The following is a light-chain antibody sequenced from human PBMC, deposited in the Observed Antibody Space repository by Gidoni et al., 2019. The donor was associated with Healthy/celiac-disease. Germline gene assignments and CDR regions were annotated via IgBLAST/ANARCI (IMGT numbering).Light chain of an antibody. CDR1: QSISSW. CDR3: QQYNSYPWT. CDR2: NAS. Sequence: DIQMTQSPSTLSASVGDRVTITGRASQSISSWLAWYQQKPGKAPKLLIYNASSLERWVPSRFSGSGSGTEFTLTISILQPDDFATYYCQQYNSYPWTFGQGTKVEIK. J-gene: IGKJ1*01. V-gene: IGKV1-5*03.